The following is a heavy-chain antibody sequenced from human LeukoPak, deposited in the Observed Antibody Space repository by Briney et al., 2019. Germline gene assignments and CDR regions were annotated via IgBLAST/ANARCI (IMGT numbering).Heavy chain of an antibody. CDR1: GFXVSSDY. J-gene: IGHJ4*02. CDR3: ARGGGLLVAATFDY. CDR2: IYNDGRT. D-gene: IGHD2-15*01. Sequence: GGSLRLSCAASGFXVSSDYISWVRQAPGKGLEWVSVIYNDGRTYYADSVKGRFTISRDKSKNTLFLQMNSLRAEDTAVYYCARGGGLLVAATFDYWGQGTLVTVSS. V-gene: IGHV3-53*01.